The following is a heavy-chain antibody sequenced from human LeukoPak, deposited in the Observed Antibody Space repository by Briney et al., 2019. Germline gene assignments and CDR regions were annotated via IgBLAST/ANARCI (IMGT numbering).Heavy chain of an antibody. CDR2: INPSGGST. D-gene: IGHD6-19*01. CDR1: GYTFTNYY. CDR3: ATIAVAGTWDFDY. Sequence: ASVKVSCKASGYTFTNYYMHWVRQAPGQGLEWMGIINPSGGSTSYAQKFQGRVTMTRDTSTSTVYMELSSLRSEDTAVYYCATIAVAGTWDFDYWGQGTLVTVSS. V-gene: IGHV1-46*01. J-gene: IGHJ4*02.